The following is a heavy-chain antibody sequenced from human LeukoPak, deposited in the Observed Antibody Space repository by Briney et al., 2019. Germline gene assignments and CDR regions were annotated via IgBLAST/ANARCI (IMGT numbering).Heavy chain of an antibody. Sequence: PSETLSLTCTVSGGSISSYYWSWIRQPPGKGLEWIGYIYYSGSTNYNPSLKSRVTISVDTSKKQFSLKLSSVTAADTAVYYCARGRNYYGSVDYWGQGTMVTVSS. V-gene: IGHV4-59*01. J-gene: IGHJ4*02. CDR1: GGSISSYY. CDR3: ARGRNYYGSVDY. CDR2: IYYSGST. D-gene: IGHD3-10*01.